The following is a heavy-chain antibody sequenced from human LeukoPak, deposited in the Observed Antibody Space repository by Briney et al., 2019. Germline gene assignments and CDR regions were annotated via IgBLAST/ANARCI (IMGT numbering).Heavy chain of an antibody. V-gene: IGHV1-18*01. D-gene: IGHD6-6*01. CDR3: ARVIAALGYFDY. J-gene: IGHJ4*02. CDR2: ISAYNGNT. CDR1: GYTFTTYG. Sequence: ASVKVSCKASGYTFTTYGLSWVRQAPGQGLEWMGWISAYNGNTNYAQKLQGRVTMTTDTSTSTAYMELRSLRSDDTAVYYCARVIAALGYFDYWGQGTLVTVSS.